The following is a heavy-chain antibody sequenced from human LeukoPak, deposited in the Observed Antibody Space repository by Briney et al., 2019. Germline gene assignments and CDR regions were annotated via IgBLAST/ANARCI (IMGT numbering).Heavy chain of an antibody. Sequence: GGSLRLSCAASGVTFNSYVMSWVRQAPGKGLEWGSGISGPGRTTYYADFVKGRFTISRDNSKNTLYLQMNNMRVEDTAVYFCTKEWSNAGTTISPPDYWGQGTLVTVSS. CDR3: TKEWSNAGTTISPPDY. J-gene: IGHJ4*02. V-gene: IGHV3-23*01. D-gene: IGHD1-7*01. CDR1: GVTFNSYV. CDR2: ISGPGRTT.